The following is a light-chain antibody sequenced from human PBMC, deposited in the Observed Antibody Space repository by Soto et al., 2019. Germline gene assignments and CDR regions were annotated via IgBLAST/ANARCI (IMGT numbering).Light chain of an antibody. V-gene: IGLV1-40*01. CDR2: GNS. Sequence: QTVVTQPPSVSGAPGQRVTISCTGSSSNIGAGYDVHWYQQLPGTAPKLLIYGNSNRPSGVPDRFSGSKSGTSAFLAITGLQAEDEADYYCQSYDSSLRGVVFGGGTKLTVL. J-gene: IGLJ2*01. CDR1: SSNIGAGYD. CDR3: QSYDSSLRGVV.